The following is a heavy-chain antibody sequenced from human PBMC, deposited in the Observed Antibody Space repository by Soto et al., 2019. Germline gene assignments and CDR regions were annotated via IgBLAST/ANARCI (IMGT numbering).Heavy chain of an antibody. J-gene: IGHJ3*02. D-gene: IGHD3-22*01. CDR1: GYTFTSYG. CDR3: ARSVYYDSSGYYYVVNAFDI. CDR2: ISAYNGNT. V-gene: IGHV1-18*04. Sequence: ASVKVSFKASGYTFTSYGISWVRQAPGQGLEWMGWISAYNGNTNYAQKLQGRVTMTTDTSTSTAYMELRSLRSDDTAVYYCARSVYYDSSGYYYVVNAFDIWGQGTMVTVSS.